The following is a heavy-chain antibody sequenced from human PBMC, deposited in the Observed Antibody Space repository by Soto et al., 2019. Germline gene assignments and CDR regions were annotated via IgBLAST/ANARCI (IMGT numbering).Heavy chain of an antibody. V-gene: IGHV5-10-1*01. Sequence: GESLKLSGKGSGYSVTSYWISWVRQMPGKGLEWMGRIDPSDSYTNYSPSLQGHVTISADKSISTAYLQWSSLKASDTAMYYCASPIVARKYYYYYGMDVSCQRTTVTVFS. CDR3: ASPIVARKYYYYYGMDV. CDR1: GYSVTSYW. J-gene: IGHJ6*02. CDR2: IDPSDSYT. D-gene: IGHD6-6*01.